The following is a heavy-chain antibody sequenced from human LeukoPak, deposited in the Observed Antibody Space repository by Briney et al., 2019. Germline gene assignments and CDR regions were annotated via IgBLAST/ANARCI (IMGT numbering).Heavy chain of an antibody. J-gene: IGHJ4*02. CDR2: IIPIFGTA. CDR1: GGTFSSYA. Sequence: SVKVSCKASGGTFSSYAISWVRQAPGQGLEWMGGIIPIFGTANYAQKFQGRVTITTDESTGTAYMELSSLRSEDTAVYYCARSYSSSWYFDYWGQGTLVTVSS. V-gene: IGHV1-69*05. D-gene: IGHD6-13*01. CDR3: ARSYSSSWYFDY.